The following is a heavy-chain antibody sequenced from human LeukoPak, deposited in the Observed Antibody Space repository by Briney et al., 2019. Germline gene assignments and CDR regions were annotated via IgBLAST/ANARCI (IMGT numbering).Heavy chain of an antibody. CDR1: GGTFSSYA. V-gene: IGHV1-69*05. D-gene: IGHD3-22*01. CDR3: ALFSTYYDAAR. Sequence: ASVKVSCKASGGTFSSYAISWVRQAPGQGPEWMGGIIPIFGTANYAQKFQGRVTITTDESTSTAYMELSSLRSEDTAVYYCALFSTYYDAARWGQGTLVTVSS. CDR2: IIPIFGTA. J-gene: IGHJ4*02.